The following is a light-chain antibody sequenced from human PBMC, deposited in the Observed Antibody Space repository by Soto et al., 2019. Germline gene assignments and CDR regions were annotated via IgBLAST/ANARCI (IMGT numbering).Light chain of an antibody. J-gene: IGKJ2*01. Sequence: EIVLTQSPGTLSLSPGERATLSCRASQSVSSNYLTWYQQKPGQAPRLLIYGASSRATGIPDRFSGSGSGTDFTLIISRREPEDLAVYYCQQYGSSPMYTFGQGTKLEIK. CDR3: QQYGSSPMYT. CDR2: GAS. CDR1: QSVSSNY. V-gene: IGKV3-20*01.